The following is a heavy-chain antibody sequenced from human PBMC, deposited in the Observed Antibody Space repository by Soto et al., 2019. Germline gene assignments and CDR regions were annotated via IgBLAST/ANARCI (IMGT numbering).Heavy chain of an antibody. D-gene: IGHD5-18*01. Sequence: GASVKVSWKASGGTFSSYAISWVRQAPGQGLEWMGGIIPIFGTANYAQKFQGRVTITADESTSTAYMELSSLRSEDTAVYYCASQGSYSYATAWGQGTLVTVSS. CDR2: IIPIFGTA. CDR3: ASQGSYSYATA. J-gene: IGHJ5*02. V-gene: IGHV1-69*13. CDR1: GGTFSSYA.